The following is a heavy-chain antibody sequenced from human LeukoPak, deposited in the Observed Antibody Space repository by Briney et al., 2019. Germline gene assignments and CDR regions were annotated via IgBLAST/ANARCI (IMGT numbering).Heavy chain of an antibody. CDR3: ARALSDNQAFDI. CDR2: LSPTGSF. V-gene: IGHV4-4*07. CDR1: GGSITSYS. D-gene: IGHD1-14*01. J-gene: IGHJ3*02. Sequence: SETLSLTCIVSGGSITSYSWGWIRQPAGKGLEWIGRLSPTGSFTYSPSLKSRVTMSEDTSKNHFSLKLNSVTAADTAVYYCARALSDNQAFDIWGQGTVVTVSS.